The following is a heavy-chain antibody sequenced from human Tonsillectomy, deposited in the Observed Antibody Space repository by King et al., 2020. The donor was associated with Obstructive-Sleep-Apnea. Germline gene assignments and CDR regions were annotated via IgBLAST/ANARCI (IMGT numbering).Heavy chain of an antibody. V-gene: IGHV3-30*04. Sequence: VQLVESGGGVVQPGRSLILSCAASGFTFSTYCMHWVRLAPGKGLEWVAVISYDGSNKYYADSVKGRFTISRDNSKNTLYLQMNSLRAEDTAVYYCARDPTMIVVDTNWCFDRWGRGTLVTVSS. CDR1: GFTFSTYC. J-gene: IGHJ2*01. CDR3: ARDPTMIVVDTNWCFDR. D-gene: IGHD3-22*01. CDR2: ISYDGSNK.